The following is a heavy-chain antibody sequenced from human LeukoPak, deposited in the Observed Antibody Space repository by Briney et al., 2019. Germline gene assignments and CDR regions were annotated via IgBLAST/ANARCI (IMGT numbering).Heavy chain of an antibody. D-gene: IGHD4-23*01. J-gene: IGHJ4*02. CDR3: ARHNGGD. CDR1: GGSISHYY. Sequence: PSETLSLTCTVSGGSISHYYWSWIRQPPGKGLEWIGYIKYSGSTNYNPALKSRVTISVDTSKNQFSLKVSSVTAADTAVYYCARHNGGDWGQGTLVTVSS. CDR2: IKYSGST. V-gene: IGHV4-59*08.